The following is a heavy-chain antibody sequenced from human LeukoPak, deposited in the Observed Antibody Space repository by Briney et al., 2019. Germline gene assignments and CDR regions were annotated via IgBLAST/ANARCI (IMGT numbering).Heavy chain of an antibody. CDR2: IYYSGST. D-gene: IGHD6-19*01. CDR1: GGSISSSSYY. J-gene: IGHJ4*02. V-gene: IGHV4-39*01. Sequence: PSETLSLTCTVSGGSISSSSYYWGWIRHPPGKGLEWIGSIYYSGSTYYNPSLKSRVTISVDTFKNQFSLKLSSVTAADTAVYYCASPADSSGWYSDYWGQGTLVTVSS. CDR3: ASPADSSGWYSDY.